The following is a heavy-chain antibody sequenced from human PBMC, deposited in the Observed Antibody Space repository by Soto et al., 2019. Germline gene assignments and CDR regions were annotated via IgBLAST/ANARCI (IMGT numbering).Heavy chain of an antibody. J-gene: IGHJ4*02. CDR1: GYTFTSYA. Sequence: QVQLVQSGAKVKKPGASVKVSCKASGYTFTSYAMHWVRQAPGQRLEWMGWINAGNGNTKYSQKFQGRVTITRDTPARTAYMELSSLSSDDTSVYYCARDVGATSDWGQGTLVTVSS. CDR2: INAGNGNT. CDR3: ARDVGATSD. D-gene: IGHD1-26*01. V-gene: IGHV1-3*01.